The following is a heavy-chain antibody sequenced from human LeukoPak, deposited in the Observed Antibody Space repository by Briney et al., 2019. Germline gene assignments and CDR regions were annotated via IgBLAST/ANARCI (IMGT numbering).Heavy chain of an antibody. V-gene: IGHV3-11*06. CDR3: ARYSSSSGWFDP. J-gene: IGHJ5*02. CDR1: GFTFGDYY. CDR2: ISSSSSYT. D-gene: IGHD6-13*01. Sequence: PGGSLRLSCAASGFTFGDYYMSWIRQAPGKGLEWVSYISSSSSYTNYADSVKGRFTISRDNAKNSLYLQMNSLRAEDTAVYYCARYSSSSGWFDPWGQGTLVTVSS.